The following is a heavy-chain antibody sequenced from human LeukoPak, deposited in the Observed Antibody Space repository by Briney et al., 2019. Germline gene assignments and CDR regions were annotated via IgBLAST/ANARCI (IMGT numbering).Heavy chain of an antibody. CDR1: GGSINNYY. CDR3: ARGVRYDGSGPYCFDP. J-gene: IGHJ5*02. Sequence: PSETLSLTCTVSGGSINNYYWSWIRQFAGKGLEWIGRIYTSGGTSGSTKYNPSLESRVTVSVDTSKNQFSLNLSSVTAADTAVYYCARGVRYDGSGPYCFDPWGQGTLVTVSS. D-gene: IGHD3-22*01. V-gene: IGHV4-4*07. CDR2: IYTSGGTSGST.